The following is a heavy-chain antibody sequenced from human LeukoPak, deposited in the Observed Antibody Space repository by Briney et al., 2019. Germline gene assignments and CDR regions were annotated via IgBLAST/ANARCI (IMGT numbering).Heavy chain of an antibody. CDR3: STWGGGDDVDAFDI. J-gene: IGHJ3*02. V-gene: IGHV1-24*01. D-gene: IGHD2-21*01. Sequence: ASVKVSCKVSGYTLTELSMHWARQAPGKGLEWMGGFDPEDGGTIYAQKFQGRVTMTEDTSTDTAYMELSSLRSEDTAVYYCSTWGGGDDVDAFDIWGQGTMVTVSS. CDR1: GYTLTELS. CDR2: FDPEDGGT.